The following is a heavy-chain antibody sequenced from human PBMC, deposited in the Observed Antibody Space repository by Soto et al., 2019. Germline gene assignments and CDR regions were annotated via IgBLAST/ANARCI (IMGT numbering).Heavy chain of an antibody. CDR2: ISYDGSNK. D-gene: IGHD2-21*02. CDR1: VFTFSSYA. J-gene: IGHJ4*02. V-gene: IGHV3-30-3*01. CDR3: ARDARSRGGNSFYFDY. Sequence: GVSLRLSCAAAVFTFSSYAMHLFRQAPGKGLEWVAVISYDGSNKYYADSVKGRFTISRDNSKNTLYLQMNSLRAEDTAVYYCARDARSRGGNSFYFDYWGQGNLVTVSS.